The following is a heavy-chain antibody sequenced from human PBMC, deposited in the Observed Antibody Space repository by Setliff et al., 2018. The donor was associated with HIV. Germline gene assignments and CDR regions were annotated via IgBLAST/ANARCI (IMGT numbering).Heavy chain of an antibody. CDR2: IFHSGST. CDR3: ARYSPRGYTLTGPY. D-gene: IGHD6-25*01. J-gene: IGHJ4*02. Sequence: KPSETLSLTCAVYGGSFSDNYWSWIRQSPGKGLEWIGYIFHSGSTNYNPSLKSRVTISIDTSKNQFSLKLSSVTAADTAVYYCARYSPRGYTLTGPYWGQGTLVTVSS. CDR1: GGSFSDNY. V-gene: IGHV4-59*01.